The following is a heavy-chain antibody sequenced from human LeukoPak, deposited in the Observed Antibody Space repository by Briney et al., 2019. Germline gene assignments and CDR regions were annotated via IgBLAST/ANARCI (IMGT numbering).Heavy chain of an antibody. Sequence: GGSLRLSCAASGFTFSDYYMSWIRQAPGKGLEWVSYISSSGSTIYYADSVKGRFTISRDNAKNTLYLQMNGLRAEDTAVYYCALNYDSSGYYSDYWGQGTLVTVSS. V-gene: IGHV3-11*04. D-gene: IGHD3-22*01. J-gene: IGHJ4*02. CDR3: ALNYDSSGYYSDY. CDR2: ISSSGSTI. CDR1: GFTFSDYY.